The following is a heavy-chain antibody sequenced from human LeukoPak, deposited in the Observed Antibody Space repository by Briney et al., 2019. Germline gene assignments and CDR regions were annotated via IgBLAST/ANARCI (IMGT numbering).Heavy chain of an antibody. Sequence: PSETLSLTCAVYGGSFSGYYWSWIRQPPGKGLEGFGEINHSGSTNYNPSLKSRVTISVDTSKNQFSLKLSSVTAADTAVYYCAQSGLYCGGDCYYDYWGQGTLVTVSS. V-gene: IGHV4-34*01. D-gene: IGHD2-21*02. CDR2: INHSGST. CDR1: GGSFSGYY. CDR3: AQSGLYCGGDCYYDY. J-gene: IGHJ4*02.